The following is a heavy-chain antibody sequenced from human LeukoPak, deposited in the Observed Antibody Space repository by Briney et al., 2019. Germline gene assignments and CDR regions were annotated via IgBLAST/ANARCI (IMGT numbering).Heavy chain of an antibody. J-gene: IGHJ4*02. D-gene: IGHD5-12*01. V-gene: IGHV3-15*01. CDR2: IKSKTDGGTT. Sequence: GGSLRLSCAAYGFTFSNAWMSWVRQAPGKGLEWVGRIKSKTDGGTTDYAAPVKGRFTISRDDSKNTLYLQMNSLKTEDTAVYYCTTVGMVATMDFDYWGQGTLVTVSS. CDR3: TTVGMVATMDFDY. CDR1: GFTFSNAW.